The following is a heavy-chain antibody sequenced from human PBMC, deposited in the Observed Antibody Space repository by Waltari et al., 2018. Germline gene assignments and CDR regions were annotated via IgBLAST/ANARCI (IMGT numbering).Heavy chain of an antibody. CDR2: IYTSGST. V-gene: IGHV4-61*02. J-gene: IGHJ4*03. Sequence: QVQLQESGPGLVKPSQTLSLTCSVSGVSITSGSHYWSWIRQPAGKGLEWIGHIYTSGSTKYNPSLKRRVTISVDTSKNQFSLRLSSVTAADTAVYYCVTVGSSIQAFDYFDNWGQGTTVTVSS. D-gene: IGHD3-3*02. CDR1: GVSITSGSHY. CDR3: VTVGSSIQAFDYFDN.